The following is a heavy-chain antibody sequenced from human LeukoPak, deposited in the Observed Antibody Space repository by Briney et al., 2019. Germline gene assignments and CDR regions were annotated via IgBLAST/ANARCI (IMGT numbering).Heavy chain of an antibody. J-gene: IGHJ4*02. V-gene: IGHV3-74*01. D-gene: IGHD1-1*01. CDR3: AGGYATFDY. CDR1: GFTFNTYW. CDR2: ISTDGSTT. Sequence: QAGGSLRLSCAASGFTFNTYWMHWVRQAPGKGLVWVSRISTDGSTTHYADSVKGRFTISRDNAKNTLYLQMNSLRGEDTAVYYCAGGYATFDYWGQGALVTVSS.